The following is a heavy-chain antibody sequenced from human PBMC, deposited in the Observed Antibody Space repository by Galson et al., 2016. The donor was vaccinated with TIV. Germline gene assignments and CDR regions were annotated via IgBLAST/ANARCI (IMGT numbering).Heavy chain of an antibody. CDR3: ARGVGETFLFDS. J-gene: IGHJ4*02. CDR2: ISTDNGNT. CDR1: GYTFISYG. D-gene: IGHD1-26*01. V-gene: IGHV1-18*01. Sequence: SVKVSCKASGYTFISYGISWVRQAPGQGLEWMGWISTDNGNTKYAQKVQDRLTMTTDTSSSTAYMELRSLTSDDTAVYYCARGVGETFLFDSWGQGTLVTVSS.